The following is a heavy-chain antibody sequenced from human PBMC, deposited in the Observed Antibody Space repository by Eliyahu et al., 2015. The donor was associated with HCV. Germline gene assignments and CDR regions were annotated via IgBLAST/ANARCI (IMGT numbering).Heavy chain of an antibody. J-gene: IGHJ4*02. V-gene: IGHV3-30*18. CDR3: AKDRRAYSSSLDY. Sequence: QVQLVESGGGVVQPGRSLRLSCAASGFTSSSYGMHWVRQAPGKGLEWVAVISYDGGNKYYADSVKGRFTISRDNSKNTLYLQMNSLRADDTAVYYCAKDRRAYSSSLDYWGQGTLVTVSS. D-gene: IGHD6-13*01. CDR1: GFTSSSYG. CDR2: ISYDGGNK.